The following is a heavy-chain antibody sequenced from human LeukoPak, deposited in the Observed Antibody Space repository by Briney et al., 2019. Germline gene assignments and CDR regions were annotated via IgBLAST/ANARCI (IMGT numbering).Heavy chain of an antibody. CDR1: GGSISGYY. D-gene: IGHD3-3*01. Sequence: SETLSLTCTVSGGSISGYYWSWIRQPPGKGLEWIGYIYYSGSTNYNPSLKSRVTISVDTSKNQFSLKLSSVTAADTAVYYCARVVVWSGLYHFDYWGQGTLVTVSS. V-gene: IGHV4-59*01. CDR2: IYYSGST. J-gene: IGHJ4*02. CDR3: ARVVVWSGLYHFDY.